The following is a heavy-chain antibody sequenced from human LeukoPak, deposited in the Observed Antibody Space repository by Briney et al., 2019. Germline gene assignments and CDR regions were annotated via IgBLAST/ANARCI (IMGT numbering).Heavy chain of an antibody. CDR2: IVGSGETI. J-gene: IGHJ5*02. V-gene: IGHV3-48*03. Sequence: PGGSLRLSCGASGFTFSSYEMTWVRQAPGKGLEWVSYIVGSGETIYYADSVKGRFTISRDNAKNSLYLQMNSLRAEDTAVYYCAKGSSEQLVPGYNWFDPWGQGTLVTVSS. CDR1: GFTFSSYE. CDR3: AKGSSEQLVPGYNWFDP. D-gene: IGHD6-6*01.